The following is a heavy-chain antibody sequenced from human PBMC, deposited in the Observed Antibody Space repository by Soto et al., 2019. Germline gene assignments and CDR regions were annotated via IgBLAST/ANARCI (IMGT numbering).Heavy chain of an antibody. V-gene: IGHV3-21*01. J-gene: IGHJ4*02. Sequence: ESGGGLVKPGGSLRLSCAASGLPFSSYSMNWVRQAPGKGLEWVSFISSSSSYIYYADSVKGRFTISRDNANNSLYLQMNSLRDEDTAVYYCARGSSGWELPLDYWGQGTMVTVSS. CDR3: ARGSSGWELPLDY. D-gene: IGHD1-26*01. CDR1: GLPFSSYS. CDR2: ISSSSSYI.